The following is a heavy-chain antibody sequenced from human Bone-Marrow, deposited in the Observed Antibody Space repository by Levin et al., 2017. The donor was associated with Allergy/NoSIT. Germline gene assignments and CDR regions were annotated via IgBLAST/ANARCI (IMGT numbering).Heavy chain of an antibody. CDR2: IRSKAYGGTT. V-gene: IGHV3-49*03. Sequence: GESLKISCTASGFTFGDYAMIWFRQAPGKGLEWVSFIRSKAYGGTTEYAASVKGRFAISRDDSKSIAYLQMNSLKTEDTAVYYCTRIQRSGYDVYYYYMDVWGKGTTVTVSS. D-gene: IGHD5-12*01. CDR3: TRIQRSGYDVYYYYMDV. CDR1: GFTFGDYA. J-gene: IGHJ6*03.